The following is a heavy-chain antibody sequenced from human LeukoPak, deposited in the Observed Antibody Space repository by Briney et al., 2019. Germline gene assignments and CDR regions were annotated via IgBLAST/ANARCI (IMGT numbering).Heavy chain of an antibody. Sequence: ASVTDSCMASGYTFTGHQMHWLRQPPAQGLEWMGWINPNSGGTNYAQKFQGRVTMTRDTSISTAYMELSRLRSDDTAVYYCARSRGIAARPPGYWGQGTLVTVSS. J-gene: IGHJ4*02. D-gene: IGHD6-6*01. V-gene: IGHV1-2*02. CDR2: INPNSGGT. CDR3: ARSRGIAARPPGY. CDR1: GYTFTGHQ.